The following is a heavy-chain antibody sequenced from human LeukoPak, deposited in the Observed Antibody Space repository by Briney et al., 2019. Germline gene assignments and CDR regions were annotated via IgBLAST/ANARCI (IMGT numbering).Heavy chain of an antibody. CDR1: GGSISSSSYY. CDR3: ARHPYYCSSTSCYWD. D-gene: IGHD2-2*01. J-gene: IGHJ4*02. Sequence: SETLSLTCTVSGGSISSSSYYWGWIRQPPGKGLEWIGTIYYNGNSYYNPSLRSRVTISVDTSKNQFSLKLSSVTAADTAVYYCARHPYYCSSTSCYWDWGQGTLVTVSP. CDR2: IYYNGNS. V-gene: IGHV4-39*01.